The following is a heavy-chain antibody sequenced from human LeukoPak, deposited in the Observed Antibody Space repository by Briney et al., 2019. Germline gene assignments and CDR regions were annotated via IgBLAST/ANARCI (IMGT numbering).Heavy chain of an antibody. J-gene: IGHJ5*02. V-gene: IGHV4-30-2*01. D-gene: IGHD3-10*01. CDR3: ARARITMVRGVAADWFDP. Sequence: SETLSLTCAVSGGSISSGGYSCSWIRQPPGKGLEWIGYIYHSGSTYYNPSLKSRVTISVDRSKNQFSLKLSSVTAADTAVYYCARARITMVRGVAADWFDPWGQGTLVTVSS. CDR2: IYHSGST. CDR1: GGSISSGGYS.